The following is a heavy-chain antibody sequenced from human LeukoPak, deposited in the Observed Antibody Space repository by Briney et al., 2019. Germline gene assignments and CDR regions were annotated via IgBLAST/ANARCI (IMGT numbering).Heavy chain of an antibody. J-gene: IGHJ5*02. D-gene: IGHD3-10*01. CDR1: GDSISSYY. V-gene: IGHV4-59*08. Sequence: PSQTLSLTCTVSGDSISSYYCSWIRQPPGKGLEWIGYIYYSGSTNYNPSLKSRVTISVDTSKNQFSLKLSSVTAADTAVYYCARHLRFDDWFDPWGQGTLVTVSS. CDR2: IYYSGST. CDR3: ARHLRFDDWFDP.